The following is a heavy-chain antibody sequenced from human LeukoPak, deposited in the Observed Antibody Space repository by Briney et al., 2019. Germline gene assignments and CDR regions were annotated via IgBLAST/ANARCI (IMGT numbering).Heavy chain of an antibody. CDR3: ARDLRHTAMALAGGAHFDY. D-gene: IGHD5-18*01. J-gene: IGHJ4*02. CDR2: INPSGGST. V-gene: IGHV1-46*01. CDR1: VYTFTSYF. Sequence: GASVKVSCKASVYTFTSYFMHWVRQAPGQGLEWMGIINPSGGSTSYEQKFQGRVTMTRDTSTSTVYMELSSLGSEDTAVYYCARDLRHTAMALAGGAHFDYWGQGTLVTVSS.